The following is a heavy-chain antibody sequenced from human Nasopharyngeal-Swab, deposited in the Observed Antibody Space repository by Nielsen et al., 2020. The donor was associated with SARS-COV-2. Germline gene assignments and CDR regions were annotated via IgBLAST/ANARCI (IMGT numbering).Heavy chain of an antibody. J-gene: IGHJ6*02. D-gene: IGHD3-3*01. CDR3: ARDLRITIFGVVTSYYYYYGMDV. Sequence: ASVRVSCKASGYTFTSYGISWVRQAPGQGIEWMGWISAYNGNTNYAQKFQGRVTMTTDTSTSTAYMELRSLRSDDTAVYYCARDLRITIFGVVTSYYYYYGMDVWGQGTTVTVSS. V-gene: IGHV1-18*01. CDR1: GYTFTSYG. CDR2: ISAYNGNT.